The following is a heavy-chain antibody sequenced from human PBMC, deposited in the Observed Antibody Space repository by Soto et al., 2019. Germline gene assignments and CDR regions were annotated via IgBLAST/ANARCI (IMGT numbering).Heavy chain of an antibody. D-gene: IGHD6-13*01. CDR2: ISWNSGSI. CDR3: AKDLFPMAATGGFYDY. J-gene: IGHJ4*01. CDR1: GFTFDDYA. Sequence: EVQLVESGGGLVQPGRSLRLSCAASGFTFDDYAMHWVRQAPGKGLEWVSGISWNSGSIGYADSVKGRFTISRDNAKNSLSLQMNTLRAEDPALYYCAKDLFPMAATGGFYDYWGQEPLSPSPQ. V-gene: IGHV3-9*01.